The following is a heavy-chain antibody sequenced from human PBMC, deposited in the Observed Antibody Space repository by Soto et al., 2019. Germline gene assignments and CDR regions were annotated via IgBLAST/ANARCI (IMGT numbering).Heavy chain of an antibody. J-gene: IGHJ6*02. Sequence: SETLSLTCTVSGGSISRYYWSWIRQPPGKGLEWIGYMYNTGSTIYNPSLKSRVTISVDTSKNQFSLKLNSVTAADTAVYYCARDLWGYCGADCYPLDVRGQGTTVTVS. CDR1: GGSISRYY. CDR3: ARDLWGYCGADCYPLDV. V-gene: IGHV4-59*01. D-gene: IGHD2-21*02. CDR2: MYNTGST.